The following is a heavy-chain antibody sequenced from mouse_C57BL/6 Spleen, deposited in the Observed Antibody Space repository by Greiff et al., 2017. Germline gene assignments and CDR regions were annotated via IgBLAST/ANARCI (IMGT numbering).Heavy chain of an antibody. CDR3: ARSRIYDGYSYAMDY. CDR2: IRNKANGYTT. V-gene: IGHV7-3*01. D-gene: IGHD2-3*01. CDR1: GFTFTVSY. Sequence: EVNVVESGGGLVQPGGSLSLSCAASGFTFTVSYMSWVRQPPGKALEWLGFIRNKANGYTTEYSASVKGRFTISRDNSQSILYLQMNALRAEDSATYYCARSRIYDGYSYAMDYWGQGTSVTVSS. J-gene: IGHJ4*01.